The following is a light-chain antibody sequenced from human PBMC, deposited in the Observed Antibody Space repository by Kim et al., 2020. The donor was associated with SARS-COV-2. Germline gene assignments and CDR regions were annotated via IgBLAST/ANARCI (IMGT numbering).Light chain of an antibody. V-gene: IGKV3-20*01. CDR2: AVS. CDR1: QSVRSSY. J-gene: IGKJ2*01. Sequence: EIVLTQSPGPLSLSPGERATLSCRASQSVRSSYFAWYQQKPGQAPRLLIYAVSMRATGIPDRFSGSGSETDFTLTISRLEPEDFAVYYCQQHGGSPPYTFGQGTKLEI. CDR3: QQHGGSPPYT.